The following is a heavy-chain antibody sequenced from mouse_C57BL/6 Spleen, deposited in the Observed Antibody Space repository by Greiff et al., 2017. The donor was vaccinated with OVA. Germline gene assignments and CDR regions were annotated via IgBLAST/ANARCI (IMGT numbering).Heavy chain of an antibody. Sequence: EVKLMESGGGLVKPGGSLKLSCAASGFTFSDYGMHWVRQAPEKGLEWVAYISSGSSTIYYADTVKGRFTISRDNAKNTLFLQMTSLGSEDTAMYYCAREGDCAMDYWGQGTTVTVSS. CDR1: GFTFSDYG. V-gene: IGHV5-17*01. CDR2: ISSGSSTI. J-gene: IGHJ4*01. CDR3: AREGDCAMDY.